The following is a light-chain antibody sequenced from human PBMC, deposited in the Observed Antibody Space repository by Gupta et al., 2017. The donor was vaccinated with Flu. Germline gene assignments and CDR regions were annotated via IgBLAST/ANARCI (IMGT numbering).Light chain of an antibody. CDR3: QSHDSSLISYV. CDR1: SSNIGAGYD. Sequence: QSVLTQSPSVSGAPGQRVTISCPGSSSNIGAGYDVHWYQQLPGTAPKLLIFGNNNRPSGVPDRFSGSKSGTSASLAITGLQAEDEAAYFCQSHDSSLISYVFGTGTKVTVL. CDR2: GNN. J-gene: IGLJ1*01. V-gene: IGLV1-40*01.